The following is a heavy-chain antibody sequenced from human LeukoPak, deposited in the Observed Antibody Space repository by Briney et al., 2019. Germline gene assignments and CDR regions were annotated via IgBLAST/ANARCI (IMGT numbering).Heavy chain of an antibody. CDR1: GFTFSDAW. J-gene: IGHJ6*03. CDR3: TADIYYYYYMDV. Sequence: GGSLRLSCAASGFTFSDAWMSWVRQAPGKGLEWVGRIKSKTDGGTTDYAAPVKGRFTISRDDSKNTLYLQMNSLKTEDTAVYYCTADIYYYYYMDVWGKGTTVTVSS. V-gene: IGHV3-15*01. CDR2: IKSKTDGGTT.